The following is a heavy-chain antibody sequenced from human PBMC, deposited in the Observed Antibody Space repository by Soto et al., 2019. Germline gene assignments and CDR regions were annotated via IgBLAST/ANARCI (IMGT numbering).Heavy chain of an antibody. J-gene: IGHJ5*02. CDR3: AREHTIFGVVIIPNWFAP. CDR1: GGTFSSYA. CDR2: IIPIFGTA. Sequence: SVKVSCKASGGTFSSYAISWVRQAPGQGLEWMGGIIPIFGTANYAQKFQGRVTITADESTSTAYMELSSLRSEDTAVYYCAREHTIFGVVIIPNWFAPWGQGTLVTVSS. V-gene: IGHV1-69*13. D-gene: IGHD3-3*01.